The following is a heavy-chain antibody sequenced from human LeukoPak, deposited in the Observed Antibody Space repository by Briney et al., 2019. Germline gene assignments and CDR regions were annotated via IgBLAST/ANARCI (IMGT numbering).Heavy chain of an antibody. CDR3: ARDNSSGWIPYFDY. CDR1: GFTFSYYY. D-gene: IGHD6-19*01. Sequence: GGALMLSCSVSGFTFSYYYMRWIRQATGKGLERVSYIRSSSSYTNYAASVEGRYTISRDNAKNSLDLQMNSLRAEDTAVYYCARDNSSGWIPYFDYWGQGTLVTVSS. CDR2: IRSSSSYT. J-gene: IGHJ4*02. V-gene: IGHV3-11*06.